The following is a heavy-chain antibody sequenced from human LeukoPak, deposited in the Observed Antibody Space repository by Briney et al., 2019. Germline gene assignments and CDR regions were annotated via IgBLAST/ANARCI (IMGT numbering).Heavy chain of an antibody. V-gene: IGHV4-38-2*02. J-gene: IGHJ4*02. D-gene: IGHD2-21*02. CDR3: ARGRSGYGGDSGIASCDH. CDR2: IYHTGST. CDR1: GDSIITDYY. Sequence: SETLSLTCSVSGDSIITDYYWAWIRQPPGKGLEWVGSIYHTGSTYYNPSLKSRGFISIDTSKNQFSLKVISVTAADTAVYYCARGRSGYGGDSGIASCDHWGLGTLVTVSS.